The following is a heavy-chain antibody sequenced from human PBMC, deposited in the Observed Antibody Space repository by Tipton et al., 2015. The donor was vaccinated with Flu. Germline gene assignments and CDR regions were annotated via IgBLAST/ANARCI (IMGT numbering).Heavy chain of an antibody. V-gene: IGHV4-31*03. Sequence: TLSLTCTVSGDALSSSGYYWSWLRRPPGKGLEWIGYIFYSGSLYYNPSLESRVRISIDTTQNEVSLKLTSVAVADTAVYYCARGDSHGLAVRWGQGTRVTVSS. CDR3: ARGDSHGLAVR. D-gene: IGHD3-22*01. CDR2: IFYSGSL. J-gene: IGHJ4*01. CDR1: GDALSSSGYY.